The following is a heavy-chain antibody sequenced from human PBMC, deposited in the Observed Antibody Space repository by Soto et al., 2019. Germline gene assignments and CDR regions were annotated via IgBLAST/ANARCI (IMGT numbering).Heavy chain of an antibody. CDR3: ARSYGDLADY. V-gene: IGHV4-59*08. CDR1: GGSIGTYF. J-gene: IGHJ4*02. CDR2: IYYSGST. D-gene: IGHD4-17*01. Sequence: QVQLQESGPGLVKPSETLSLNCSVSGGSIGTYFWGWIRQAPGKGLEWIGHIYYSGSTSYNPSLRSRVTISLGTSKNQFSLRLRSVSAADTAVYYCARSYGDLADYWGQGTLVTVSS.